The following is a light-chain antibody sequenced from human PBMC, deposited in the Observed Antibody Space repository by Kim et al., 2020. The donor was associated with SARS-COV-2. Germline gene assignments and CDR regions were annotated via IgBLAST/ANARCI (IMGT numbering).Light chain of an antibody. V-gene: IGKV1-39*01. CDR1: QDINIY. Sequence: ASVGHIVTIPCRASQDINIYLMWYQKKPGKAPKLLIYGASTLQSGVASRFSGSGSGTDFTLTISSLQPEDFATYYCQEHSSYSWTFGHGTKVDIK. J-gene: IGKJ1*01. CDR2: GAS. CDR3: QEHSSYSWT.